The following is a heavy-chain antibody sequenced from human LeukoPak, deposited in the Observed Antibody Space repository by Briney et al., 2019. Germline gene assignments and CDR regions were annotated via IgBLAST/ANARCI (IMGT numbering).Heavy chain of an antibody. Sequence: GGSLRLSCEVSGFTFTDYCMNWVRQAPGKGPEWVASIRQDGSEKTYVDSVKGRFTISRDNTKNSLSLQLNGLRAEDTAVYYCARDGTAAGLYFDLWDQGTLVTVSS. CDR3: ARDGTAAGLYFDL. J-gene: IGHJ4*01. D-gene: IGHD6-13*01. CDR1: GFTFTDYC. V-gene: IGHV3-7*01. CDR2: IRQDGSEK.